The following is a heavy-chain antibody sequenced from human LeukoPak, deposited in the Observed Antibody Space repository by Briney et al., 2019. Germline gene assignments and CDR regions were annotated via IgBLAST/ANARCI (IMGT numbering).Heavy chain of an antibody. J-gene: IGHJ6*03. CDR2: IIPIFGTA. D-gene: IGHD1-14*01. V-gene: IGHV1-69*06. CDR3: ARGVAGVYFYYYMDV. CDR1: GGTFSSYA. Sequence: GSSVKVSCKASGGTFSSYAISWVRQAPGQGLEWMGGIIPIFGTANYAQKFQGRVTITADKSTSTAYMELSSLRSDDTAVYYCARGVAGVYFYYYMDVWGQGTMVTVSS.